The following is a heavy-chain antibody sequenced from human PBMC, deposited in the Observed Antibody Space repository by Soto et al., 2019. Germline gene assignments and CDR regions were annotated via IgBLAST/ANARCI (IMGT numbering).Heavy chain of an antibody. V-gene: IGHV5-51*01. CDR3: ARKGNYYYYGMDV. D-gene: IGHD6-13*01. CDR1: GYSFASYW. CDR2: IYPGDSDT. Sequence: GESLKISCKGAGYSFASYWICWVRQMPGKGLEWMRIIYPGDSDTRYSPSFQGQVTISADKSISTAYLQWSSLKASDTAMYYCARKGNYYYYGMDVWGQGTTVTVSS. J-gene: IGHJ6*02.